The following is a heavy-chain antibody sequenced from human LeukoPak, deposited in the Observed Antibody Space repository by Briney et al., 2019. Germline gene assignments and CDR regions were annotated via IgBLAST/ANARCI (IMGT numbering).Heavy chain of an antibody. CDR3: ARERARGRAYYYDSSGWHHAFDI. CDR1: GGSISSDSYY. CDR2: IYYSGST. V-gene: IGHV4-61*01. J-gene: IGHJ3*02. D-gene: IGHD3-22*01. Sequence: SETLSLTCTVSGGSISSDSYYWSWIRQPPGKGLEWIGYIYYSGSTNYNPSLKSRVTISVDTSKNQFSLKLSSVTAADTAVYYCARERARGRAYYYDSSGWHHAFDIWGQGTMVTVSS.